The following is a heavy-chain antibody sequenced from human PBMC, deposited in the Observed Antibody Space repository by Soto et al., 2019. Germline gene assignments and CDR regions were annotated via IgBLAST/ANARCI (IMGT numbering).Heavy chain of an antibody. CDR2: IYYSGST. Sequence: SETLSLTCTVSGGSISTYYWSWIRQPPGKGLEWIGDIYYSGSTSYNPSPKSRVTISVDTSKNQFSLKLRSVTAADTAVYYCASDRSSGWDQGYGMDVWGQGTTVTVS. V-gene: IGHV4-59*01. J-gene: IGHJ6*02. CDR1: GGSISTYY. CDR3: ASDRSSGWDQGYGMDV. D-gene: IGHD6-19*01.